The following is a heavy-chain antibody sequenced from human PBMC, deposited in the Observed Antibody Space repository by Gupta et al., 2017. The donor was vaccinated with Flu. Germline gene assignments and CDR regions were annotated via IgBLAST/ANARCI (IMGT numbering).Heavy chain of an antibody. V-gene: IGHV3-7*01. Sequence: EVQLVESGGGLVQPGGSLRLPCAASGFSFSNYWMTWVRQAPGKGLEWVANIKKDGSEKYYVDSVKDRFTISRDNAKNSLYLQMSSLRAEDTAVYFCARGGYVVVTAIFPVGALDIWGQGTMVTVSS. CDR3: ARGGYVVVTAIFPVGALDI. CDR2: IKKDGSEK. J-gene: IGHJ3*02. D-gene: IGHD2-21*02. CDR1: GFSFSNYW.